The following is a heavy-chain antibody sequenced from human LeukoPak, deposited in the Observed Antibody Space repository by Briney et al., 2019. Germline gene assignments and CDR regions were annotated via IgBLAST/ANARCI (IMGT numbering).Heavy chain of an antibody. V-gene: IGHV4-30-4*01. CDR3: ARLHDSSVLVNKEDFDY. D-gene: IGHD3-22*01. J-gene: IGHJ4*02. CDR2: IYYSGST. CDR1: GGSISSGDYY. Sequence: PSETLSLTCTVSGGSISSGDYYWSWIRQPPGKGLEWIGYIYYSGSTYYNPSLKSRVTISVDTSKNQFSLKLSSVTAADTAVYYCARLHDSSVLVNKEDFDYWGQGTLVTVSS.